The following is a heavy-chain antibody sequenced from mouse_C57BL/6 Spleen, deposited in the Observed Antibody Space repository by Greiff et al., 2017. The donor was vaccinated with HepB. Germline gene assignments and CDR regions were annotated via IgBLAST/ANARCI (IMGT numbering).Heavy chain of an antibody. CDR1: GYAFSSYW. D-gene: IGHD2-1*01. V-gene: IGHV1-80*01. CDR2: IYPGDGDT. CDR3: AREVYYGNYDEFAY. Sequence: VQLQESGAELVKPGASVKISCKASGYAFSSYWMNWVKLRPGKGLEWIGQIYPGDGDTNYNGKFKGKATLTADKSSSTAYMQLSSLTSEDSAVYFCAREVYYGNYDEFAYWGQGTLVTVSA. J-gene: IGHJ3*01.